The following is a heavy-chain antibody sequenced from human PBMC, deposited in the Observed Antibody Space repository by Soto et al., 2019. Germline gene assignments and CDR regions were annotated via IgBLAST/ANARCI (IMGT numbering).Heavy chain of an antibody. J-gene: IGHJ4*02. CDR3: ARSPARSGYFDY. V-gene: IGHV4-59*06. CDR1: GGSISSYY. CDR2: IYYSGST. D-gene: IGHD6-25*01. Sequence: SETLSLTCTVSGGSISSYYWSWIRQPAGKGLEWIGYIYYSGSTYYNPSLKSRVTISVDTSKNQFSLKLSSVTAADTAVYYCARSPARSGYFDYWGQGTLVTVSS.